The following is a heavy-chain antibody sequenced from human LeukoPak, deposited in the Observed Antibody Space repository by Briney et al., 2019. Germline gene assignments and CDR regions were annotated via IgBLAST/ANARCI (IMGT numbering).Heavy chain of an antibody. CDR1: GGSISSGDYY. CDR2: IYYSGST. D-gene: IGHD3-9*01. V-gene: IGHV4-30-4*01. Sequence: SETLSLTCTVSGGSISSGDYYWSWIRQPPGKGLEWIGYIYYSGSTYYNPSLKSRVTISVDTSKNQFSLKLSSVTAADTAVYYCARVYYDILTGYYGPHDYWGQGTLVTVSS. J-gene: IGHJ4*02. CDR3: ARVYYDILTGYYGPHDY.